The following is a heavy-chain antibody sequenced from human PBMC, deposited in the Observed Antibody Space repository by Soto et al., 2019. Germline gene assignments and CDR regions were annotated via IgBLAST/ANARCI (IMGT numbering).Heavy chain of an antibody. D-gene: IGHD2-15*01. CDR3: MVAATRGILDS. CDR2: ISAYNGNT. J-gene: IGHJ4*02. V-gene: IGHV1-18*01. Sequence: ASVKVSCKASGYTFTSYGISWVRQAPGQGLEWMGWISAYNGNTNYAQKLQGRVTMTRNTSISTAYMELTSLRSEDTALYFCMVAATRGILDSWGQGTLVTVSS. CDR1: GYTFTSYG.